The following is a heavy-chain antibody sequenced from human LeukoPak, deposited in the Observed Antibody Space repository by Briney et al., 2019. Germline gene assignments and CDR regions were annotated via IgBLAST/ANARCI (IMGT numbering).Heavy chain of an antibody. CDR2: ISWNSGSI. J-gene: IGHJ4*02. V-gene: IGHV3-9*01. CDR3: AKTASPYSSSWFDY. D-gene: IGHD6-6*01. CDR1: GFTFDDYA. Sequence: SGGSLRLSCAASGFTFDDYAMHWVRQAPGKGLEWVSGISWNSGSIGYADSVKGRFTISRDNAKNSLYLQMNSLRAEDTALYYCAKTASPYSSSWFDYWGQGTLVTVSS.